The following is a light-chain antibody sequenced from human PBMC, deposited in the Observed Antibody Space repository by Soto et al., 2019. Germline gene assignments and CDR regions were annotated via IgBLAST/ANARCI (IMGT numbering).Light chain of an antibody. Sequence: EIVLTQSPGILSLSPGERATLSCRASQSVSSTYLAWYQQKPGQAPRLLIYGASIRATGIPDRFSGGGSGTDFTLTISRLEPEDFAVYYCQQYGTSPRTFGQGTKVEIK. CDR2: GAS. CDR3: QQYGTSPRT. J-gene: IGKJ1*01. V-gene: IGKV3-20*01. CDR1: QSVSSTY.